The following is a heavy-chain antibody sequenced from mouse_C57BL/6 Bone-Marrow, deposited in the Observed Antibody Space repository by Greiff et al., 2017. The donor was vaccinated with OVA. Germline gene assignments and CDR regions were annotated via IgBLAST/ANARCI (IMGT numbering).Heavy chain of an antibody. CDR3: FYYYGSSYDD. D-gene: IGHD1-1*01. CDR1: GFNIQDDY. Sequence: EVQLQQSGAELVRPGASVNLSCTASGFNIQDDYMHWVKQRPEQGLEWIGWIAPENGDTEYASKFQGKATIAADTSSNAAYLQLSSLTSDDTAVYYCFYYYGSSYDDWGQGTTLSVSS. J-gene: IGHJ2*01. V-gene: IGHV14-4*01. CDR2: IAPENGDT.